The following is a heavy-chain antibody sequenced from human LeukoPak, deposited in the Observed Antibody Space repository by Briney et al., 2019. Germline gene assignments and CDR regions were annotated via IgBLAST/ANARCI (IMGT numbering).Heavy chain of an antibody. D-gene: IGHD3-3*01. Sequence: GGSLRLSCAASGFTFSSYSMNWVRQAPGKGLEWVSSISSSSYIYYADSVKGRFTISRDNAKNSLYLQMNSLRAEDTAVYYCAREGYYDFWSGYYPFDYWGLGTLVTVSS. CDR3: AREGYYDFWSGYYPFDY. CDR1: GFTFSSYS. J-gene: IGHJ4*02. CDR2: ISSSSYI. V-gene: IGHV3-21*01.